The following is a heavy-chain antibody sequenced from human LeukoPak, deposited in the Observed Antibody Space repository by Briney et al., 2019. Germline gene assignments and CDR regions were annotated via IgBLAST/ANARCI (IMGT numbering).Heavy chain of an antibody. J-gene: IGHJ3*02. D-gene: IGHD1-26*01. Sequence: GGSLRLSCAASGFTVSSTYMSWVRQAPGKGLEWVSVIYSGGSTYYADSVKGRFTISRDNSKNTLYLQMNSLSAEDTAVYYCAREDSGSYYGAFDIWGQGTMVTVSS. CDR3: AREDSGSYYGAFDI. CDR1: GFTVSSTY. CDR2: IYSGGST. V-gene: IGHV3-66*02.